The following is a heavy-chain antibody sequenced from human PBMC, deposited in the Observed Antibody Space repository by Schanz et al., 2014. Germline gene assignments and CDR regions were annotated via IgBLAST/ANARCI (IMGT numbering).Heavy chain of an antibody. CDR1: GYTFTGHH. Sequence: QVQLVQSGAEVKKPGASVKVSCKASGYTFTGHHMHWVRQAPGQGLEWMGWITKSGDRNYAQKFQGRVTMTRDTSISTAYMELSRLRSDDTAVYYCARALFGSGHGDVWGQGTTVTVSS. CDR2: ITKSGDR. D-gene: IGHD3-10*01. J-gene: IGHJ6*02. CDR3: ARALFGSGHGDV. V-gene: IGHV1-2*02.